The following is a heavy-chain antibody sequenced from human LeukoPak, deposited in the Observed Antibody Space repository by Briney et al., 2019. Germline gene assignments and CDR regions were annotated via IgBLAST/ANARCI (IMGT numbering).Heavy chain of an antibody. Sequence: GGSLRLSCAASGFTFSSYAMSWVRQAPGKGLEWVSAISGSGGSTYYADSVKGRFTISRDNSKNTLYLQMNSLRAEDTAVYYCAKVNNPRYSGYEVDYWGQGTLVTVSS. V-gene: IGHV3-23*01. CDR1: GFTFSSYA. D-gene: IGHD5-12*01. CDR2: ISGSGGST. J-gene: IGHJ4*02. CDR3: AKVNNPRYSGYEVDY.